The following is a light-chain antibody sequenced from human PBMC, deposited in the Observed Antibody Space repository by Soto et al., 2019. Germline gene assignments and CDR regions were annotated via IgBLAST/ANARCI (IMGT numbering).Light chain of an antibody. CDR3: QQYNSYSPT. V-gene: IGKV1-5*03. J-gene: IGKJ1*01. Sequence: DIRITLSPATLSASVGDRVTITCRASQSISVWFAWYQQKAGKAPNLLIYKASRLESGVPSRFSGSGSETEFTLTISGLPPGDSATYYCQQYNSYSPTFGQGTKV. CDR2: KAS. CDR1: QSISVW.